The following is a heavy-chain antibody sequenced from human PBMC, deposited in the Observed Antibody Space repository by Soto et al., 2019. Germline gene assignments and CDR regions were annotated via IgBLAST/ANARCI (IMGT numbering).Heavy chain of an antibody. CDR2: ISAYNGNT. J-gene: IGHJ4*02. CDR1: GYTFTSYG. CDR3: AIDWGSSSGYCHFDY. D-gene: IGHD3-22*01. Sequence: QVQLVQSGAEVKKPGASVKVSCKASGYTFTSYGISWVRQAPGQGLEWMGWISAYNGNTNYAQKLQGRVTMTTDTSTSTAYIELKSLISADTAVYYCAIDWGSSSGYCHFDYWGQGTLVTVSS. V-gene: IGHV1-18*01.